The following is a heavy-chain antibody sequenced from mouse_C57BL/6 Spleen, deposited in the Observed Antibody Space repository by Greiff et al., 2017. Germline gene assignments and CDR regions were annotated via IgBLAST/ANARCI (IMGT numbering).Heavy chain of an antibody. CDR3: ARNLPSYYSNYPYAMDY. CDR2: IYPRDGST. D-gene: IGHD2-5*01. CDR1: GYTFTSYD. J-gene: IGHJ4*01. Sequence: QVQLQQSGPELVKPGASVKLSCKASGYTFTSYDINWVKQRPGQGLEWIGWIYPRDGSTKYNEKFKGKATLTVDTSSSTAYMELHSLTSEDSAVYFCARNLPSYYSNYPYAMDYWGQGTSVTVSS. V-gene: IGHV1-85*01.